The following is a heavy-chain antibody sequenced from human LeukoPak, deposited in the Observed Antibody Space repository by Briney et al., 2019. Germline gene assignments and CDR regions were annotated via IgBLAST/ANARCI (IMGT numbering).Heavy chain of an antibody. D-gene: IGHD6-13*01. V-gene: IGHV4-59*08. CDR3: ARHFSGAAAPLPFDY. Sequence: PETLSLTCTVSGVSISNYYWSWIRQPPGKGLEWIGYIYSSGHTNYNPSLKNRDTISVDTSKNQFSLNLTSVTAADTAVYYCARHFSGAAAPLPFDYWGQGTLVTVSS. CDR1: GVSISNYY. J-gene: IGHJ4*02. CDR2: IYSSGHT.